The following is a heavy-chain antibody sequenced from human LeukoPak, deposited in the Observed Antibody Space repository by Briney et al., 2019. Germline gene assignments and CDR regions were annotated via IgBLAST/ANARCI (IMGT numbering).Heavy chain of an antibody. D-gene: IGHD6-19*01. V-gene: IGHV3-23*01. Sequence: GGSLRLSCAASGFTFNTYAMHWVRQAPGKGLEWVSVISRDSGSVNYADFVKGRSTSSRDNSKNTLYLQMNSLGVDDTAVYFCAKGSTRSVAVTGAVDSWGQGTLVTVSS. CDR1: GFTFNTYA. CDR2: ISRDSGSV. J-gene: IGHJ4*02. CDR3: AKGSTRSVAVTGAVDS.